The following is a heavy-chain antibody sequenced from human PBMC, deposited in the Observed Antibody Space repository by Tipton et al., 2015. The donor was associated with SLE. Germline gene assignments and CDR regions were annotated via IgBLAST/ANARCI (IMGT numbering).Heavy chain of an antibody. CDR3: ARGRGLEWTIYYYYGMDV. V-gene: IGHV4-34*01. CDR1: GGSFSGYY. CDR2: INHSGST. J-gene: IGHJ6*02. D-gene: IGHD3-3*01. Sequence: TLSLTCAVYGGSFSGYYWSWIRQPPGKGLEWIGEINHSGSTNYNPSLKSRVTISVDTSKNQFSLKLSSVTAADTAVYYCARGRGLEWTIYYYYGMDVWGQGTTVTFSS.